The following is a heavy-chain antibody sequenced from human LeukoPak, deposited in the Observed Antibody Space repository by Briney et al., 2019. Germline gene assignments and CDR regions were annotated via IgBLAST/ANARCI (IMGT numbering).Heavy chain of an antibody. CDR3: ARELFGDGVFDY. J-gene: IGHJ4*02. CDR1: GGSISSYY. D-gene: IGHD4-17*01. CDR2: IYYSGST. Sequence: KSSETLSLTCTVSGGSISSYYWSWIRQPPGKGLEWIGYIYYSGSTNYNPSLKSRVTISVDTSKNQFSLKLSSVTAADTAVYYCARELFGDGVFDYWGQGTLVTVSS. V-gene: IGHV4-59*01.